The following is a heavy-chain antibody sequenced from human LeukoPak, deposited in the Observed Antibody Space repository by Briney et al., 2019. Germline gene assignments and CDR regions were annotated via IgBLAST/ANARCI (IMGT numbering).Heavy chain of an antibody. CDR1: GFTLSNFG. D-gene: IGHD5-12*01. J-gene: IGHJ3*02. CDR3: ARESGYDRSFDI. V-gene: IGHV3-30*19. CDR2: ISYDGSNK. Sequence: PGGSLRLSCAASGFTLSNFGMHWVRQAPGKGLEWVAVISYDGSNKYYADSVKGRFTISRDNSKNTLYLQMNSLRAEDTAVYYCARESGYDRSFDIWGQGTMVTVSS.